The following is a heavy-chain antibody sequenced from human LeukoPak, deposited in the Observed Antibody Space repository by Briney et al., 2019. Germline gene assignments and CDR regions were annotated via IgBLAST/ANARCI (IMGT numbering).Heavy chain of an antibody. V-gene: IGHV3-74*01. Sequence: GGSLRLSCAGSGFTFSSYWIHWVRQAPGKGLVWLSRIKKDGTSTSYADSVQGRFTISRDNAKNSLYLQMDSLRTEDTAVYYCVEQCGGDCPWGQGTLVTVSS. D-gene: IGHD2-21*02. J-gene: IGHJ5*02. CDR3: VEQCGGDCP. CDR2: IKKDGTST. CDR1: GFTFSSYW.